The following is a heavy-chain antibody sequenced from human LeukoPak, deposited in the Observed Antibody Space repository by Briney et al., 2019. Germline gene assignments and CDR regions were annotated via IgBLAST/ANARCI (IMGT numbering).Heavy chain of an antibody. D-gene: IGHD3-3*01. CDR2: IYYSGST. J-gene: IGHJ3*02. CDR1: GGSISSSSYY. Sequence: SETLSLTCTVSGGSISSSSYYWGWIRQPPGKGLEWIGSIYYSGSTYYNPSLKSRVTISVDTSKNQFSLKLSSVTAADTAVYYCARLNYDFWSGIDAFDIWGQGTMVTVSS. CDR3: ARLNYDFWSGIDAFDI. V-gene: IGHV4-39*01.